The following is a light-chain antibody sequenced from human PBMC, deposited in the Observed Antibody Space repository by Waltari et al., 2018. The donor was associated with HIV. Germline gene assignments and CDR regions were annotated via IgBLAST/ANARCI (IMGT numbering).Light chain of an antibody. Sequence: QSVLTQSPSASGTPGQRVIISCSGSSSNIRGRNYVNCYQLLPGPAPKLLIYKNNQRQSGVPDLCSGAQSGTSASLSISGLRSEDEADYYCAAWDDSLNGVVFGGGTKLTVL. CDR3: AAWDDSLNGVV. V-gene: IGLV1-47*01. J-gene: IGLJ2*01. CDR2: KNN. CDR1: SSNIRGRNY.